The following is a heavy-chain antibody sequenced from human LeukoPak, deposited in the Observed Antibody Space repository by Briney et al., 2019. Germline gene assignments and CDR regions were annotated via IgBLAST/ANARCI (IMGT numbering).Heavy chain of an antibody. CDR3: ARDGRYSYGYQGYYYYMDV. Sequence: ASVKASCKASGYTFTSYYMHWVRQAPGQGLEWMGIINPSGGSTSYAQKFQGRVTMTRDMSTSTVYMELSSLRSEDTAVYYCARDGRYSYGYQGYYYYMDVWGKGTTVTVSS. V-gene: IGHV1-46*01. CDR2: INPSGGST. J-gene: IGHJ6*03. CDR1: GYTFTSYY. D-gene: IGHD5-18*01.